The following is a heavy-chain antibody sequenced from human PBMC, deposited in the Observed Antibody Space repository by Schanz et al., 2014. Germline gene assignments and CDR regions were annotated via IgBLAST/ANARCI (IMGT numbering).Heavy chain of an antibody. Sequence: QVQLVESGGGVVQPGRSLRLSCAASGFTFRGHAMHWVRQAPGKGLEWVAVIWYDGNNKFYADSVKGRFTISRDNSKNTLYLQMNSLRAEDTAVYYCARDRQQLVGRIGYYYGMDVWGQGTTVTVSS. CDR3: ARDRQQLVGRIGYYYGMDV. CDR2: IWYDGNNK. V-gene: IGHV3-33*08. CDR1: GFTFRGHA. D-gene: IGHD6-13*01. J-gene: IGHJ6*02.